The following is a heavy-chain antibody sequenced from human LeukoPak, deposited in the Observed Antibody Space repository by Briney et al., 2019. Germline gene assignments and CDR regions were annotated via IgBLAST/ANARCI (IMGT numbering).Heavy chain of an antibody. CDR3: AKDQGAYYGSGSYIDY. CDR1: GFTFSTYG. V-gene: IGHV3-30*02. D-gene: IGHD3-10*01. CDR2: IRYDASNK. Sequence: PGGSLRLSCAASGFTFSTYGIHWVRQAPGKGLEWVAFIRYDASNKYYADSVKGRFTISRDYSKNTLYLQMNSLRAEDTAVYYCAKDQGAYYGSGSYIDYWGQGTLVTVSS. J-gene: IGHJ4*02.